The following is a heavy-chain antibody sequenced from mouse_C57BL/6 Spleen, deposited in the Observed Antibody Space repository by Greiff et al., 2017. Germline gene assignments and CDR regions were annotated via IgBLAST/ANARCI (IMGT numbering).Heavy chain of an antibody. CDR1: GFTFSDYY. V-gene: IGHV5-16*01. CDR3: ARDSSNYGFAY. D-gene: IGHD2-5*01. Sequence: EVQLVESEGGLVQPGSSMKLSCTASGFTFSDYYMAWVRQVPEKGLEWVANINYDGSSTYYLDSLKSRFIISRDNAKNILYLQMSSLKSEDTATYYCARDSSNYGFAYWGQGTLVTVSA. J-gene: IGHJ3*01. CDR2: INYDGSST.